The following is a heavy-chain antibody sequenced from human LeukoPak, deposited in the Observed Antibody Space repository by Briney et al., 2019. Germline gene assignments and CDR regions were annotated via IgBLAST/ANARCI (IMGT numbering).Heavy chain of an antibody. D-gene: IGHD5-18*01. V-gene: IGHV3-23*01. Sequence: GGSLRLSCAASGFTFSSYAMGWVRQAPGKGLEWVSAISGSGGSTYYADSAKGRFTISRDNSKNTLYLQMNSLRAEDTAVYYCAKEEYPMVMYDAFDIWGQGTMVTVSS. J-gene: IGHJ3*02. CDR3: AKEEYPMVMYDAFDI. CDR1: GFTFSSYA. CDR2: ISGSGGST.